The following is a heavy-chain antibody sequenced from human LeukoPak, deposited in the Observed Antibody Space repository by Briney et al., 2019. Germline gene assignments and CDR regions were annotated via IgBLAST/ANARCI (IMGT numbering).Heavy chain of an antibody. CDR1: GFTFSSYS. Sequence: GGSLRLSCAASGFTFSSYSMNWVRQAPGKGLEWVSSISSTSDYIYYADSVKGRFTISRDNAKNSLYLQMNSLRAEDTAVYYCARGYGAGFDWFDPWGQGTLVTVSS. CDR2: ISSTSDYI. D-gene: IGHD4/OR15-4a*01. V-gene: IGHV3-21*01. J-gene: IGHJ5*02. CDR3: ARGYGAGFDWFDP.